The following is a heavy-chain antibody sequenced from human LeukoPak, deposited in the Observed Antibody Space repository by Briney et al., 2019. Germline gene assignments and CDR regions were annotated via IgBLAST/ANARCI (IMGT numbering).Heavy chain of an antibody. CDR3: ARRTGYNFYYLDV. J-gene: IGHJ6*03. CDR2: IIPIFGTA. D-gene: IGHD3/OR15-3a*01. CDR1: GGTFSSYA. V-gene: IGHV1-69*13. Sequence: ASVRVSCKASGGTFSSYAISWVRQAPGQGLEWMGGIIPIFGTANYAQKFQGRVTITADESTSTAYMELSSLRSEDTAVYYCARRTGYNFYYLDVWGQGTTVIVSS.